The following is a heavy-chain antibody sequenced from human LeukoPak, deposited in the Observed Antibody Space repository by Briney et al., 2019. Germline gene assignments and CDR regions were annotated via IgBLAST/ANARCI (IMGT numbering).Heavy chain of an antibody. CDR3: ASWTSSINAFDY. Sequence: SVKVSCKASGGTFSSYAISWVRQAPGQGLEWMGGIIPIFGTANYAQKFQGRVTITADESTSTAYMELSSLRSEDTAVYYCASWTSSINAFDYWGQGTLVTVSS. V-gene: IGHV1-69*13. CDR2: IIPIFGTA. CDR1: GGTFSSYA. J-gene: IGHJ4*02. D-gene: IGHD2-2*01.